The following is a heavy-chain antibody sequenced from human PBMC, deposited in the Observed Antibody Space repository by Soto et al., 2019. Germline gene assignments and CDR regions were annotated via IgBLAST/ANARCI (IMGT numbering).Heavy chain of an antibody. V-gene: IGHV1-3*01. CDR1: GYTFSRYA. J-gene: IGHJ5*01. CDR2: INAGNGNT. Sequence: ASVKVSCKASGYTFSRYAIHWVRQAPGQRLEWMGWINAGNGNTKYSQKFEGRVTLTTGTSANTVYMELSSLRFEDTALYYCAGDQQFRNWFDSWGQGTLVTVSS. CDR3: AGDQQFRNWFDS. D-gene: IGHD6-13*01.